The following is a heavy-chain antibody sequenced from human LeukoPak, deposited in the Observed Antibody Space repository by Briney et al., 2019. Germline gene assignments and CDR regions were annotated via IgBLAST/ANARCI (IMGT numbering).Heavy chain of an antibody. CDR1: GGSFSGYY. CDR3: AREQTSVTEFDY. CDR2: INHSGST. J-gene: IGHJ4*02. V-gene: IGHV4-34*01. Sequence: SETLSLTCAVYGGSFSGYYWSWIHQPPGKGLEWIGEINHSGSTNYNPSLKSRVTISVDTSKNQFSLKLSSVTAADTAVYYCAREQTSVTEFDYRGQGTLVTVSS. D-gene: IGHD4-17*01.